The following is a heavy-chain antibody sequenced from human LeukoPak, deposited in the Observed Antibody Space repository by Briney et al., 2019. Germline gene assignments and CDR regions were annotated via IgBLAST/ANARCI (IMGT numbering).Heavy chain of an antibody. CDR2: INPNSGGT. CDR3: ARDGCSGGSCPYGMDV. Sequence: GASVKVSCKASGYTFTGYYMHWVRQAPGQGLEWMGRINPNSGGTNYAQKFQGRVTMTRDTSISTAYMELSRLRSDDTAVYYCARDGCSGGSCPYGMDVWGQGTTVTVSS. D-gene: IGHD2-15*01. CDR1: GYTFTGYY. V-gene: IGHV1-2*06. J-gene: IGHJ6*02.